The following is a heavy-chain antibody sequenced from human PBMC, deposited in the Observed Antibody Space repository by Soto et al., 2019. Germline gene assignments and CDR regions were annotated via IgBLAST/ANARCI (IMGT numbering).Heavy chain of an antibody. Sequence: ASVKVSCKASGGTFSSYAISWVRQAPGQGLEWMGGIIPIFGTANFAQKFQGRVTITADESTSTVYMELSSLRSEDTAVYYFATCGWEYSSSAYYYGMDVWGQGTTVTVSS. CDR2: IIPIFGTA. V-gene: IGHV1-69*13. D-gene: IGHD6-6*01. J-gene: IGHJ6*02. CDR3: ATCGWEYSSSAYYYGMDV. CDR1: GGTFSSYA.